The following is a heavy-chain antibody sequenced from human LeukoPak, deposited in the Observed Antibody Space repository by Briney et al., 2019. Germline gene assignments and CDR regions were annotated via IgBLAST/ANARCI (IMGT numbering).Heavy chain of an antibody. CDR1: GFTLTDNW. CDR3: AKTSEVSLYYGDYISSYYFDY. Sequence: GGSLRLSCEASGFTLTDNWMSWVRQAPGKELEWVAVISYDGSNKYYADSAKGRFTISRDNSKNTLYLQMNSLRAEDTAVYYCAKTSEVSLYYGDYISSYYFDYWGQGTLVTVSS. CDR2: ISYDGSNK. V-gene: IGHV3-30*18. J-gene: IGHJ4*02. D-gene: IGHD4-17*01.